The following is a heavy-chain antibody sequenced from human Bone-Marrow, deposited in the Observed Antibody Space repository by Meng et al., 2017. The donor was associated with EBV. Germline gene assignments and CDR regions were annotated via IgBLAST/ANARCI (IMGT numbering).Heavy chain of an antibody. Sequence: RLLRPGSGPGLVQPSETLSPTCTVSGGSISSSIYSWGWIRQPPGKGLEWIGSIYYSGRTYYNPSLKSRVTISVDTSKNQFSLKLSSVTAADTAVYYCAREGRYYYDSSGVDYWGQGTLVTVSS. CDR3: AREGRYYYDSSGVDY. D-gene: IGHD3-22*01. CDR1: GGSISSSIYS. J-gene: IGHJ4*02. CDR2: IYYSGRT. V-gene: IGHV4-39*06.